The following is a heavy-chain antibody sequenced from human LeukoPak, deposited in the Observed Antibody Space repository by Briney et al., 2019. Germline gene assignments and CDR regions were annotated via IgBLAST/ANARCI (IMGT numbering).Heavy chain of an antibody. J-gene: IGHJ6*02. D-gene: IGHD3-16*01. V-gene: IGHV4-59*11. Sequence: PSETLSLTCTVSGGSISGHYWIWIRQPPGKGLEWIGQIHYSGRPDYNPSLKSRVTISVGTSKNQLSLKVTSVTGADTAVYYCARFGVDYDMDVWGQGTTVTVSS. CDR3: ARFGVDYDMDV. CDR2: IHYSGRP. CDR1: GGSISGHY.